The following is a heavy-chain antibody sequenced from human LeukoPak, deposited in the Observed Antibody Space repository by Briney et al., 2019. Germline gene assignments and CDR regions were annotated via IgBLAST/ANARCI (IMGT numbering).Heavy chain of an antibody. CDR3: ARLLGWSGPINWFDP. CDR1: GGSISSDY. V-gene: IGHV4-59*08. Sequence: PSETLSLTCTVSGGSISSDYWSWIRQPPGKGLEWIGYVYYSGITNYNPSLKSRVTISVGTSKNHFSLKLTSVTAADTAVYYCARLLGWSGPINWFDPWGRGALVTVSS. CDR2: VYYSGIT. J-gene: IGHJ5*02. D-gene: IGHD3-3*01.